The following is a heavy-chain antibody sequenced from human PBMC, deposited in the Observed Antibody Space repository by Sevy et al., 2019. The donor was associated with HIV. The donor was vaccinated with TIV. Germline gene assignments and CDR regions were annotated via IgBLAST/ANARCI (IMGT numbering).Heavy chain of an antibody. CDR3: AREGWGGAARPNYFDY. CDR2: ISSSSRYI. Sequence: GGSLRLSCAASGFMFSSDSMNWVCQAPGKGLEWVSSISSSSRYIYYADSVKGRFTISRDNAKNSLSLQMNSLRAEDTAVYYCAREGWGGAARPNYFDYWGQGTLVTVSS. J-gene: IGHJ4*02. CDR1: GFMFSSDS. V-gene: IGHV3-21*01. D-gene: IGHD6-6*01.